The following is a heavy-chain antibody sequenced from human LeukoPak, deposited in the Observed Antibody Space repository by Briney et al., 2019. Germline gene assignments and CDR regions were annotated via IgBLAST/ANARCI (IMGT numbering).Heavy chain of an antibody. Sequence: SVKVSCKASGGTFSSYAISWVRQAPGQGLEWMGRIIPILGIANYAQKFQGRVTITADKSTSTAYMELSSLRSEDTAVYYCARDVMVGSGSYYGPSPFDYWGQGTLVTVSS. CDR3: ARDVMVGSGSYYGPSPFDY. CDR2: IIPILGIA. D-gene: IGHD3-10*01. CDR1: GGTFSSYA. J-gene: IGHJ4*02. V-gene: IGHV1-69*04.